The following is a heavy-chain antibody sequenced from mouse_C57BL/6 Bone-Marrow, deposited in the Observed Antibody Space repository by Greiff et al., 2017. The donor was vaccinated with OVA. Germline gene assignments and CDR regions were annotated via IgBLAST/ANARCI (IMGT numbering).Heavy chain of an antibody. Sequence: QVHVKQSGAELVKPGASVKISCKASGYTFTDYYINWVQQRPGQGLEWIGKIGPGSGSTYYNEKFKGKATLTADKSSSTAYMQLSSLTSEDSAVYFCARAGDYGYLYAMDYWGQGTSVTVSS. J-gene: IGHJ4*01. CDR3: ARAGDYGYLYAMDY. V-gene: IGHV1-77*01. D-gene: IGHD2-2*01. CDR2: IGPGSGST. CDR1: GYTFTDYY.